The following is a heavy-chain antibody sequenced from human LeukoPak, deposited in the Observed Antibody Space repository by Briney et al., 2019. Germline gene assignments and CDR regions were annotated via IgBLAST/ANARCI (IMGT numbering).Heavy chain of an antibody. CDR3: ARGYYYDSSGEFDP. J-gene: IGHJ5*02. CDR1: GGTFSSYA. CDR2: IIPMFGTA. V-gene: IGHV1-69*05. D-gene: IGHD3-22*01. Sequence: ASVKVSCKASGGTFSSYAISWVRQAPGQGLEWMGGIIPMFGTANYAQKLQGRVTMTTDTSTSTAYMELRSLRSDDTAVYYCARGYYYDSSGEFDPWGQGTLVTVSS.